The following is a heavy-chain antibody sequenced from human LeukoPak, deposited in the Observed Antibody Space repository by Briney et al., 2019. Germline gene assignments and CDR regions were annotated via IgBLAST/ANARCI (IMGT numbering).Heavy chain of an antibody. CDR3: ARDLTGPYDH. J-gene: IGHJ4*02. CDR1: GFTVTTYW. V-gene: IGHV3-74*01. D-gene: IGHD3-22*01. CDR2: INVEGTYI. Sequence: PGGSLRLSCAASGFTVTTYWMHWVRQAPGKGLVWVARINVEGTYIDYAESVKGRFTISRDSAKNTSYLQMNSLRAEDTAVYSCARDLTGPYDHWGQGTLVTVSS.